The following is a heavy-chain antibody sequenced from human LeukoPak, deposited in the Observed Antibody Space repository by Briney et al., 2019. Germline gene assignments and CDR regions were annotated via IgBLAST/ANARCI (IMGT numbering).Heavy chain of an antibody. J-gene: IGHJ4*02. Sequence: QSGGSLRLSCAASGFTFSTYWMHWVRQTPEKGLEWVSRINPDGDYASYADSVKGQFTISRDNAKNTLYLLVSSLRVEDTAVYYCAGGFGGVWGQGTLVSVSS. CDR3: AGGFGGV. V-gene: IGHV3-74*03. CDR1: GFTFSTYW. D-gene: IGHD4-23*01. CDR2: INPDGDYA.